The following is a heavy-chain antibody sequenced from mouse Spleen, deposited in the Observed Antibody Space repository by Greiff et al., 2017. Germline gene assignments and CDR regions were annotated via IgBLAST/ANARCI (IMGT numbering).Heavy chain of an antibody. J-gene: IGHJ3*01. V-gene: IGHV1-74*01. Sequence: QVQLQQPGAELVKPGASVKVSCKASGYTFTSYWMHWVKQRPGQGLEWIGRIHPSDSDTNYNQKFKGKATLTVDKSSSTAYMQLSGLTSEDSAVYYCAMMITTSWFAYWGQGTLVTVSA. CDR3: AMMITTSWFAY. CDR1: GYTFTSYW. CDR2: IHPSDSDT. D-gene: IGHD2-4*01.